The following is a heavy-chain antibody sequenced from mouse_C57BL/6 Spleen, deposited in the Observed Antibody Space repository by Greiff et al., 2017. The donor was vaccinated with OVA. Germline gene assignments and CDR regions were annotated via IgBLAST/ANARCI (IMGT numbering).Heavy chain of an antibody. D-gene: IGHD3-3*01. CDR1: GYTFTSYW. J-gene: IGHJ2*01. V-gene: IGHV1-64*01. CDR2: LHPNSGST. CDR3: ARGDGEDY. Sequence: VKLQQPGAELVKPGASVKLSCKASGYTFTSYWMPWLQQRPGQGLAWIGMLHPNSGSTNYNEKFKSKATLTVDKSSSTAYMQLSSLTSEDSAVYYCARGDGEDYWGQGTTLTVSS.